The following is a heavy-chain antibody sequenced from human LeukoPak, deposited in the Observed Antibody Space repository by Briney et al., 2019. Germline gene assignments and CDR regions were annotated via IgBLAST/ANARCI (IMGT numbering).Heavy chain of an antibody. CDR2: IYWDDEK. Sequence: YGPTLVNPTQTLTLTCTFSGFSLSTSGVGVGWIRQPPGKALQWLALIYWDDEKYYSPSLKSRLSISRDTSRNQVVLTMTNMDPLDTGTYFCAHSYYFGSRSYYNVWFAPWGLGTLVSVSS. CDR3: AHSYYFGSRSYYNVWFAP. V-gene: IGHV2-5*02. J-gene: IGHJ5*02. CDR1: GFSLSTSGVG. D-gene: IGHD3-10*01.